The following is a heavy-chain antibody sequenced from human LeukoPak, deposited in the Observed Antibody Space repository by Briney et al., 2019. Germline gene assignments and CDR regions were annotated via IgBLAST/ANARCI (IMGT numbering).Heavy chain of an antibody. V-gene: IGHV1-18*01. CDR1: GYSFTSYG. J-gene: IGHJ6*02. Sequence: ASVKVSCKTSGYSFTSYGISWVRQAPGQGLEWMGWISAYNGNTNYAQKLQGRVTMTTDTSTSTAYMELRSLRSDDTAVYYCARALKDIVVVPAAMVGMDVWGQGTTVTVSS. D-gene: IGHD2-2*01. CDR3: ARALKDIVVVPAAMVGMDV. CDR2: ISAYNGNT.